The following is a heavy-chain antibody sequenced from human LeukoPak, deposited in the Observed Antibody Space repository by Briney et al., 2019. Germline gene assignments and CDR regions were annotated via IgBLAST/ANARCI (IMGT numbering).Heavy chain of an antibody. J-gene: IGHJ2*01. D-gene: IGHD3-22*01. CDR1: GFSFSSHP. CDR3: ARDGVESMIVVDWYFDL. Sequence: GRSLRLSCAASGFSFSSHPMHWVRQAPGKGLEWVAVISYDGGNKYYADSVKGRFTISRDNSKNTLHLQMNSLRAEDAAVYYCARDGVESMIVVDWYFDLCGRGTLVTVSS. V-gene: IGHV3-30-3*01. CDR2: ISYDGGNK.